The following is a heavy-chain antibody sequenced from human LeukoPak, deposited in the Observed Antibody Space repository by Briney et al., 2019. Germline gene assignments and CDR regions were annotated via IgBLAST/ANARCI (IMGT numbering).Heavy chain of an antibody. V-gene: IGHV3-21*01. Sequence: GGSLRLSCAASGFTFSSYSMNWVRQAPGKGLEWVSSISSTSTYIYYADSVKGRFTISRDNAKNSLYLQMNSLRAEETAVYYCARSRDFGDGRYFDYWGQGTLVTVSS. CDR1: GFTFSSYS. J-gene: IGHJ4*02. D-gene: IGHD3-3*01. CDR3: ARSRDFGDGRYFDY. CDR2: ISSTSTYI.